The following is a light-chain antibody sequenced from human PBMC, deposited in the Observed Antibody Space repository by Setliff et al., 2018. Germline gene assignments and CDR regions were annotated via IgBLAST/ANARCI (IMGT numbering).Light chain of an antibody. CDR1: SSDVCGYNY. CDR3: SSYTSSSLYV. Sequence: QSALTQPASVSGSPGPSITISCTGTSSDVCGYNYVSWYQQHPGKAPKLMIYDVSKRPSGVSNRFSGSKSGNTASLTISGLQAEDEADYYCSSYTSSSLYVFGTGTKVTVL. V-gene: IGLV2-14*01. J-gene: IGLJ1*01. CDR2: DVS.